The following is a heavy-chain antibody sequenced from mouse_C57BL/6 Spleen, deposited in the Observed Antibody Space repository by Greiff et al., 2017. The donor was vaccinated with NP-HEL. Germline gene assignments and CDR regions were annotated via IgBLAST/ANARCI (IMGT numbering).Heavy chain of an antibody. CDR3: ARDWEDFDY. CDR2: IYPGDGDT. D-gene: IGHD4-1*01. CDR1: GYAFSSSW. J-gene: IGHJ2*01. V-gene: IGHV1-82*01. Sequence: VNVVESGPELVKPGASVKISCKASGYAFSSSWMNWVKQRPGKGLEWIGRIYPGDGDTNYNGKFKGKATLTADKSSSTAYLQLSSLTSEDSAVYFCARDWEDFDYWGQGTTLTVSS.